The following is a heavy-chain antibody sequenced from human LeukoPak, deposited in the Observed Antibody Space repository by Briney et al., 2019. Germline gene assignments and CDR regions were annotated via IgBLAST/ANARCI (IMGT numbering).Heavy chain of an antibody. CDR1: GFTLSTYR. CDR2: ISPGSSTI. CDR3: ARGVDY. J-gene: IGHJ4*02. V-gene: IGHV3-48*02. Sequence: GGSLKLSCEASGFTLSTYRMNWVRQAPGKGLEWVSYISPGSSTIYYADSVKGRFTISRDNAKNSLYLQMNSLRDEDTAVYYCARGVDYWGQGTLVTVSS.